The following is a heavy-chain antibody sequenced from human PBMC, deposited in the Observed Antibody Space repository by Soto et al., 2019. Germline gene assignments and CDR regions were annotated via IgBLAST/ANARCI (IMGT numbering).Heavy chain of an antibody. J-gene: IGHJ6*02. V-gene: IGHV4-61*01. Sequence: SETLSLTFTVSGGSVSSGSYYWSWIRQPPGKGLEWIGYIYYSGSTNYNPSLKSRVTISVDTSKNQFSLKLSSVTAADTAVYYCARGIEGWYQGRYYYGMDVWGQGTTVTVSS. CDR1: GGSVSSGSYY. CDR3: ARGIEGWYQGRYYYGMDV. D-gene: IGHD6-19*01. CDR2: IYYSGST.